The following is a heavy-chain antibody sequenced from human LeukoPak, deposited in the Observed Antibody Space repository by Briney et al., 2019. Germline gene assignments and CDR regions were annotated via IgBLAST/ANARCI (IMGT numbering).Heavy chain of an antibody. J-gene: IGHJ4*02. CDR3: ARFIAAAGTGY. CDR1: GFTFSSYS. Sequence: GGSLRLSCAASGFTFSSYSMNWVRQAPGKGLEWVSSISSSSSYIYYADSVKGRFTISRDNAKNSLYLQMNSLRAEDAAVYYCARFIAAAGTGYWGQGTLVTVSS. D-gene: IGHD6-13*01. CDR2: ISSSSSYI. V-gene: IGHV3-21*01.